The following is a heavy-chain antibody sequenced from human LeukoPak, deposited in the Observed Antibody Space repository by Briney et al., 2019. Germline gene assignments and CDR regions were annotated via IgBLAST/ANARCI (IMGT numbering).Heavy chain of an antibody. CDR1: GYTFTSYD. D-gene: IGHD2-21*02. J-gene: IGHJ3*02. V-gene: IGHV1-8*01. CDR3: AAIMVVTAGVAFNI. Sequence: GASVKVSCKASGYTFTSYDINWVRQATGQGLEWMGWMNPNSGNTGYAQKFQGRVTMTRNTSISTAYMELSSLRSEDTAVYYCAAIMVVTAGVAFNIWGQGTMVTVSS. CDR2: MNPNSGNT.